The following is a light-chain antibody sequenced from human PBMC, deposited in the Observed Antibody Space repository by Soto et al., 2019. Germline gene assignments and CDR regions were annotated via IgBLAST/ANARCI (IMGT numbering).Light chain of an antibody. CDR3: SSYTTGSTLPWV. V-gene: IGLV2-14*01. CDR2: EVT. J-gene: IGLJ1*01. Sequence: QSVLTQPASVSGSPGQSITISCTGTSGDIGSYNRVSWYQQHPGKAPKLIIYEVTDRPSGVSNRFSGSKSGNTASLTISGLQAEDEAEYYCSSYTTGSTLPWVFGTGTKLTVL. CDR1: SGDIGSYNR.